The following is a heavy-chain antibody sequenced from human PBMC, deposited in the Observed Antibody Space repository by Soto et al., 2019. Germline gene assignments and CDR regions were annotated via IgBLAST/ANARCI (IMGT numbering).Heavy chain of an antibody. V-gene: IGHV3-33*01. Sequence: QVQLVESGGGVVQPGRSLRLSCAASGFTFSSYGRHWVRQAPGKGLEWVAVIWDDGSNKYYADSVKGRFTISRDNSKNRLYLQMNSLRAEDTAVYYCARDRQRGRVRITMVRGVDWFDPWGQGTLVTVSS. CDR1: GFTFSSYG. D-gene: IGHD3-10*01. J-gene: IGHJ5*02. CDR3: ARDRQRGRVRITMVRGVDWFDP. CDR2: IWDDGSNK.